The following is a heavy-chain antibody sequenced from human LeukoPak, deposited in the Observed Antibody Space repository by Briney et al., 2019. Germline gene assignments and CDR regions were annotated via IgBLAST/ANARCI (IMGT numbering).Heavy chain of an antibody. CDR1: GFTFSSYA. Sequence: GGSLRLSCAASGFTFSSYAMSWVRQAPGKGLEWVSTISGSTYYADSVKRRFTISRDNSKNTLYLQMNSLRAEDTAVYYCAKAAYGGYLGGYFDYWGQGTLVTVSS. J-gene: IGHJ4*02. V-gene: IGHV3-23*01. CDR3: AKAAYGGYLGGYFDY. CDR2: ISGST. D-gene: IGHD5-12*01.